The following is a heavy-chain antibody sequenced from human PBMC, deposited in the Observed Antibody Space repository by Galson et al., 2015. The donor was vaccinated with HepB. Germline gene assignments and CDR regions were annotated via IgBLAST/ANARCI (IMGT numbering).Heavy chain of an antibody. CDR1: GYSFTSYW. CDR3: ARPHGDYENGVVFFDY. J-gene: IGHJ4*02. CDR2: IYPGDSDT. V-gene: IGHV5-51*01. Sequence: QSGAEVKKPGESLKISCKGSGYSFTSYWIGWVRQMPGKGLEWMGIIYPGDSDTRYSPSFQGQVTISADKSISTAYLQWSSLKASDTAMYYCARPHGDYENGVVFFDYWGQGTLVTVSS. D-gene: IGHD4-17*01.